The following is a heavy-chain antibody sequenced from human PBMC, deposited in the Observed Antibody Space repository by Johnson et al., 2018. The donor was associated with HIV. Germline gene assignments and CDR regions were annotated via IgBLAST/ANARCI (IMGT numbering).Heavy chain of an antibody. CDR3: AREVRGPDAFDI. Sequence: QVQLVESGGGLVQPGRSLRLSCAASGFTFSRYAIHWVRQAPGKGLEWVALISFAGSNKDYADSVKGRLTIARDISKSTLILQMTGLKYVDTAIYDCAREVRGPDAFDIWGQGTMVTVSS. J-gene: IGHJ3*02. CDR2: ISFAGSNK. V-gene: IGHV3-30-3*01. CDR1: GFTFSRYA.